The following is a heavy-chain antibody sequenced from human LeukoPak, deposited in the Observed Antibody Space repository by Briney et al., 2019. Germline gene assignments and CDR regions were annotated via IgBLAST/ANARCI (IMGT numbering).Heavy chain of an antibody. D-gene: IGHD6-13*01. Sequence: PGGSLRLSCVASGFTFSSYWMSWVRQAPGEGLEWVANIKQDGTEKNYVDSVKGRFTISRDNSKNTLYLQMNSLRAEDTAVYYCAKVLAAAGTRYMDVWGKGTTVTVSS. CDR1: GFTFSSYW. J-gene: IGHJ6*03. CDR2: IKQDGTEK. CDR3: AKVLAAAGTRYMDV. V-gene: IGHV3-7*01.